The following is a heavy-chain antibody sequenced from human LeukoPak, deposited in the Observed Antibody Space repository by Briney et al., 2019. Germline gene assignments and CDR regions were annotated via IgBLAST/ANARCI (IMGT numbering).Heavy chain of an antibody. V-gene: IGHV1-46*01. D-gene: IGHD3-10*01. Sequence: ASVKVSCKASGYTFTSYYMHWVRQAPGQGLEWMGIINPSGGSTGYAQKFQGRVTMTRDTSINTVYMELSRLRSDDTAVYYCARDSSWFGGSDYWGQGTLVTVSS. J-gene: IGHJ4*02. CDR1: GYTFTSYY. CDR3: ARDSSWFGGSDY. CDR2: INPSGGST.